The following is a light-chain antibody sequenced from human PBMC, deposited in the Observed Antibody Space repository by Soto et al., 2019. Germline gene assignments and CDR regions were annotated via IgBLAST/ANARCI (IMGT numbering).Light chain of an antibody. V-gene: IGKV1-5*01. CDR1: QSISSW. CDR3: QQYNSYSLT. J-gene: IGKJ4*01. CDR2: DAS. Sequence: DIQMTQSPSTLSASVGDRVTITCRASQSISSWLAWYQQKPGKAPKLLIYDASSLESGVPSRFSGSGSGTEFTLTISSLQPDDFATYXXQQYNSYSLTFGGGTKVEIK.